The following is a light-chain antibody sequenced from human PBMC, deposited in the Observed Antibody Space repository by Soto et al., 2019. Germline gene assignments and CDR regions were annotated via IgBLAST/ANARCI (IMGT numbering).Light chain of an antibody. J-gene: IGLJ3*02. CDR2: EVS. CDR3: ISYTSSSTLV. CDR1: SSDVGGYNY. Sequence: QSVLTQPASVSGSPGQSITISCTGTSSDVGGYNYVSWYQQHPGKAPKLMIYEVSNRPSGVSNRFSGSKSGNTASLTISGLQAEDEADYYCISYTSSSTLVFGGGTKVTVL. V-gene: IGLV2-14*01.